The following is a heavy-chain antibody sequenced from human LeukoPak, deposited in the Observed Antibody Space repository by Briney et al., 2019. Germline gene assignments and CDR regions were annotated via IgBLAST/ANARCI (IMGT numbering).Heavy chain of an antibody. V-gene: IGHV3-73*01. CDR1: GFTFSGSA. CDR3: AKAGKYCSGGSCYYYYYMDV. D-gene: IGHD2-15*01. Sequence: PGGSLRLSCAASGFTFSGSAMHWVRQASGKGLEWVGRIRSKANSYATAYAASVKGRFTISRDDSKNTAYLQMNSLRAEDTAVYYCAKAGKYCSGGSCYYYYYMDVWGKGTTVTVSS. J-gene: IGHJ6*03. CDR2: IRSKANSYAT.